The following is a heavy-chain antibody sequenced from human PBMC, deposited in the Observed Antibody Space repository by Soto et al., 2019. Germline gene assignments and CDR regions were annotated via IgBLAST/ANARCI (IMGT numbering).Heavy chain of an antibody. J-gene: IGHJ4*02. CDR3: ARDYCSGTTCYAFDY. Sequence: EVQLVQSGAEVKKPGESLKISCKGSGYRFTNYWIGWVRQMPGKGLEWMGIIYPGDSDTRYSPSFQGQVTISADKSINTAYRQWSGLKASDTAMYYCARDYCSGTTCYAFDYWGQGTQVTVSS. V-gene: IGHV5-51*01. CDR1: GYRFTNYW. CDR2: IYPGDSDT. D-gene: IGHD2-2*01.